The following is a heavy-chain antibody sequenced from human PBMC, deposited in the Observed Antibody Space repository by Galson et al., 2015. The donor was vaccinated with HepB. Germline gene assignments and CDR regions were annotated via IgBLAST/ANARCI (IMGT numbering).Heavy chain of an antibody. Sequence: SLRLSCAASGFTFSSYAMSWVRQAPGKGLEWVSAISGSGGSTYYADSVKGRFTISRDNSKNTLYLQMNSLRAEDTAVYYCAKRRIMITFGGVGGQGTLVTVSS. V-gene: IGHV3-23*01. CDR3: AKRRIMITFGGV. D-gene: IGHD3-16*01. CDR1: GFTFSSYA. CDR2: ISGSGGST. J-gene: IGHJ4*02.